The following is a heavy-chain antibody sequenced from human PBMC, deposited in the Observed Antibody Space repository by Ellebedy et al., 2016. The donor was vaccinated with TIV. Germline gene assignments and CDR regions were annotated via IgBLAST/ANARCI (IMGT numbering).Heavy chain of an antibody. CDR2: LTTGGVT. CDR3: AKDSGRSGWISDY. V-gene: IGHV3-23*01. CDR1: GFTFSTYA. J-gene: IGHJ4*02. D-gene: IGHD6-19*01. Sequence: PGGSLRLSCVVSGFTFSTYAMRWFRQAPGKGLEWVSALTTGGVTFYADSVKGRFTIYRDSSKNILYLQMNSLRVEDTAIYFCAKDSGRSGWISDYWGQGTLVTVSS.